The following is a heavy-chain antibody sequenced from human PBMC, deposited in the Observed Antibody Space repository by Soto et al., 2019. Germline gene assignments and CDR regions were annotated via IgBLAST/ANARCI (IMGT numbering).Heavy chain of an antibody. CDR1: GYTFTGCY. V-gene: IGHV1-2*02. CDR2: INPNSGGT. Sequence: ASVKVSCKASGYTFTGCYMHWVRQAPGQGLEWMGWINPNSGGTNYAQKFHGRVTMTRDTSNSTAYMELSRLRSDDTAVYYCASDLAVDLTSHGDYWGQGTLVTVSS. D-gene: IGHD6-19*01. CDR3: ASDLAVDLTSHGDY. J-gene: IGHJ4*02.